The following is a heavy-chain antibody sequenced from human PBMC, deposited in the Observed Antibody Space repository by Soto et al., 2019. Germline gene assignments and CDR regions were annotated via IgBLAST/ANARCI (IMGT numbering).Heavy chain of an antibody. CDR3: AREVAGEMATGFDY. CDR1: GFTFSSYA. Sequence: GGSLRLSCAASGFTFSSYAMHWVRQAPGKGLEWVAVISYDGSNKYYADSVKGRFTISRDNSKNTLYLQMNSLRAEDTAVYYCAREVAGEMATGFDYWGQGTLVTVSS. V-gene: IGHV3-30-3*01. J-gene: IGHJ4*02. CDR2: ISYDGSNK. D-gene: IGHD5-12*01.